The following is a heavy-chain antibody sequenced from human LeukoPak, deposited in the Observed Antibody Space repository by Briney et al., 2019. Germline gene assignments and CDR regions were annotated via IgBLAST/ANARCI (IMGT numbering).Heavy chain of an antibody. V-gene: IGHV1-18*01. CDR2: ISAYNGNT. CDR1: GYTFTSYG. CDR3: ASRYCSGGSCYADY. Sequence: ASVKVSCKSSGYTFTSYGIIWVRQAPGQGLEWMGWISAYNGNTNYAQKLQGRVTMTTDTSTSTAYMELRSLRSDDTAVYYCASRYCSGGSCYADYWGQGTLVTVSS. J-gene: IGHJ4*02. D-gene: IGHD2-15*01.